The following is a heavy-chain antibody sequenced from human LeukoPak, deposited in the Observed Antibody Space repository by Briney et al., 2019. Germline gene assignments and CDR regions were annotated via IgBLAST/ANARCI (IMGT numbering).Heavy chain of an antibody. J-gene: IGHJ3*02. CDR3: AREWGGDYYDSSGQYSPHAFDI. CDR1: GFTFSDYY. D-gene: IGHD3-22*01. Sequence: GGSLRLSCAASGFTFSDYYMSWIRQAPGKGLEWVSYISSSGSTIYYADSVKGRFTISRDNAKNSLYLQMNSLRAEDTAVYYCAREWGGDYYDSSGQYSPHAFDIWGQGTMVTVSS. V-gene: IGHV3-11*01. CDR2: ISSSGSTI.